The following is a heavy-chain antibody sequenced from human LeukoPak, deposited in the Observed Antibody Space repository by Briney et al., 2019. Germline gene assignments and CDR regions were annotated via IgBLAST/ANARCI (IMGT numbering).Heavy chain of an antibody. CDR2: INPNSGGT. CDR3: ARDRRTIRPANPHPIDY. J-gene: IGHJ4*02. Sequence: ASVKVSCKASGYTFTGYYMHWVRQAPGQGLEWMGWINPNSGGTNYAQKFQGRVTMTRDTSISTAYMELSRLRSDDTAVYYCARDRRTIRPANPHPIDYWGQGTLVTVSS. V-gene: IGHV1-2*02. D-gene: IGHD3-3*01. CDR1: GYTFTGYY.